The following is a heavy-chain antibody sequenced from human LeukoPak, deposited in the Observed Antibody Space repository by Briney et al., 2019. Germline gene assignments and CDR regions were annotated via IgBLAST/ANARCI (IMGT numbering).Heavy chain of an antibody. D-gene: IGHD5-18*01. CDR3: AGGYTKEAMDQYDN. V-gene: IGHV4-38-2*01. CDR2: IYQTEST. CDR1: GYSISSGYY. J-gene: IGHJ3*02. Sequence: SETLCLTCAVSGYSISSGYYWGWIRQPPGEGLEWIGSIYQTESTNYNPSPKSKVTLSVATSNNQFSLKLSSVTTADTAVDYCAGGYTKEAMDQYDNWGQETMVTVSS.